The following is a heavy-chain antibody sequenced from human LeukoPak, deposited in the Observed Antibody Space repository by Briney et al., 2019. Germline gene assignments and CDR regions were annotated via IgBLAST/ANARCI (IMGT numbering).Heavy chain of an antibody. J-gene: IGHJ4*02. CDR3: AKGAYYYDSSADS. V-gene: IGHV3-11*01. CDR1: GFSFSDYY. Sequence: GGSLRLSCAASGFSFSDYYMGWIRQAPGKGLEWVSYISNGASTIYYVDSVKGRFTISRDNAKNSLYLQMNSLRAEDTAVYYCAKGAYYYDSSADSWGQGTLVTVSS. CDR2: ISNGASTI. D-gene: IGHD3-22*01.